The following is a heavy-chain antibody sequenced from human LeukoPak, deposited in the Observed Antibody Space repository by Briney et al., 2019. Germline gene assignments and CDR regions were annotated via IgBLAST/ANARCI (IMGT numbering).Heavy chain of an antibody. J-gene: IGHJ6*02. V-gene: IGHV4-34*01. Sequence: SETLSLTCAVYGGSFSGYYWSWIRQPPGKGLEWIGEINHSGSTNYNPSLKSRVTISVDTSKNQFSLKLSSVTAADTAVYYCARVGGDYGMDVWGQGTTVTVSS. CDR3: ARVGGDYGMDV. D-gene: IGHD3-16*01. CDR1: GGSFSGYY. CDR2: INHSGST.